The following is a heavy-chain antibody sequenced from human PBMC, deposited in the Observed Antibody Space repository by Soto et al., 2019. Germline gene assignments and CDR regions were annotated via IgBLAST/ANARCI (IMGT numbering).Heavy chain of an antibody. Sequence: SVKVSCKASGYTFTSYGISWVRQAPGQGLEWMGWISAYNGNTNYAQKLQGRVTMATDTSKSTAYMELRSLRSDDPAVYYCVRDGQWLGLDYWGQGTLVTVSS. CDR2: ISAYNGNT. CDR3: VRDGQWLGLDY. CDR1: GYTFTSYG. J-gene: IGHJ4*02. D-gene: IGHD6-19*01. V-gene: IGHV1-18*01.